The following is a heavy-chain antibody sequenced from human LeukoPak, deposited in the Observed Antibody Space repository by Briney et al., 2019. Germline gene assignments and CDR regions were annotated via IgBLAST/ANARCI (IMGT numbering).Heavy chain of an antibody. CDR3: ARGGDVLMVYGDYYYDSSGYYPPSPFFDY. V-gene: IGHV1-3*01. CDR2: INAGNGNT. Sequence: VASVKVSCKASGYTFTSYAMHWVRQAPGQRLEWMGWINAGNGNTKYSQKFQGRVTITTDTSASTAYMELSSLRSEDTAVYYCARGGDVLMVYGDYYYDSSGYYPPSPFFDYWGQGTLVTVSS. J-gene: IGHJ4*02. CDR1: GYTFTSYA. D-gene: IGHD3-22*01.